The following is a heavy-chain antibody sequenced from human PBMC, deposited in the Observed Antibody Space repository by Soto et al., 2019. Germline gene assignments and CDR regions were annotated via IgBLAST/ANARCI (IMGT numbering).Heavy chain of an antibody. CDR2: INHSGST. CDR3: ARTRSSSSARFDP. CDR1: GGSFSGYY. V-gene: IGHV4-34*01. J-gene: IGHJ5*02. D-gene: IGHD6-13*01. Sequence: SSETLSLTCAVYGGSFSGYYWSWIRQPPGKGLEWIGEINHSGSTNYNPSLKSRVTISVDTSKNQFSLKLSSVTAADTAVYYCARTRSSSSARFDPWGQGTLVTVSS.